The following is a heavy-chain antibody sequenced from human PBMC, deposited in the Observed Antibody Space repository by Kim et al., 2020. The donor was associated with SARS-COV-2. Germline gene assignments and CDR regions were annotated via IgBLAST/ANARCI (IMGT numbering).Heavy chain of an antibody. CDR2: DT. V-gene: IGHV5-51*01. D-gene: IGHD4-17*01. J-gene: IGHJ4*02. CDR3: ARGETTVTY. Sequence: DTRYSPSFQGQVTISADKSISTAYLQWSSLKASDTAMYYCARGETTVTYWGQGTLVTVSS.